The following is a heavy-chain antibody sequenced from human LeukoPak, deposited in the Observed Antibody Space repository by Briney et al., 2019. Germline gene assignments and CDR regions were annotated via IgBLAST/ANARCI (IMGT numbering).Heavy chain of an antibody. J-gene: IGHJ5*02. CDR2: IYYSGST. CDR1: GGSISSYY. D-gene: IGHD4-11*01. Sequence: SETLSLTCTVSGGSISSYYWSWIRQPPGKGLEWIGYIYYSGSTNYNPSLKSRVTISVDTSKNQFSLKLSSVTAADTAVYYCARLHSDYSNYVGSWFDPSNHKTLLTLSS. V-gene: IGHV4-59*01. CDR3: ARLHSDYSNYVGSWFDP.